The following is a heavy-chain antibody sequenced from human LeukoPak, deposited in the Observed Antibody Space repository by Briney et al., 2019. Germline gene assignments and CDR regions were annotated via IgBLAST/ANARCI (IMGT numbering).Heavy chain of an antibody. CDR2: IKEDGSEK. Sequence: GGSLRLSCAAAGFTFSSYWMSWVRQAPGKGLEWVANIKEDGSEKYYVDSVKGRFTISRDNSKNTLYLQMNNLRAEDTAVYYCARVFELAAAGTDYWGQGTLVTVSS. D-gene: IGHD6-13*01. V-gene: IGHV3-7*01. CDR3: ARVFELAAAGTDY. CDR1: GFTFSSYW. J-gene: IGHJ4*02.